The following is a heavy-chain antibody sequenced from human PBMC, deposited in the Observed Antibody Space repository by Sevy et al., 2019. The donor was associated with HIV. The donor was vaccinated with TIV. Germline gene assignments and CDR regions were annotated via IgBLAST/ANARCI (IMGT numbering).Heavy chain of an antibody. J-gene: IGHJ5*02. CDR3: ARSKPRSENNWFDP. V-gene: IGHV1-18*01. CDR1: GYTFTSYG. CDR2: LSAYNGNT. Sequence: ASVKVSCKASGYTFTSYGISWVRQAPGQGLEWMGWLSAYNGNTNYAQKLQGRVTMTTDTSTSTAYMELRSLRSDDTAVYYCARSKPRSENNWFDPWGQRTLVTVSS.